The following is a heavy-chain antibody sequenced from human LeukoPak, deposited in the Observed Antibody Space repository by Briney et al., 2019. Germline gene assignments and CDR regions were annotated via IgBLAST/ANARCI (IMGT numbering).Heavy chain of an antibody. CDR3: ARHDSVLRWCMDV. J-gene: IGHJ6*02. CDR2: IYSGGRT. Sequence: GGSLRLSCAASGLTVSNTYMSWVRQAPGKGLGWVSVIYSGGRTFYADSVKGRFTISRDGSTNSLTLQTNSLRVEDTAVYYCARHDSVLRWCMDVWGLGTTVTVSS. V-gene: IGHV3-66*04. CDR1: GLTVSNTY. D-gene: IGHD2-15*01.